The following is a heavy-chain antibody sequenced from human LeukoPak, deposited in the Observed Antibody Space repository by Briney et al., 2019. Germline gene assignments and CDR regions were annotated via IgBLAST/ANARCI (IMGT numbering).Heavy chain of an antibody. Sequence: PGGSLRLSCAASGFTFSSYWMHWVRQAPGKGLVWVSRINTDGTSTSYADSVKGRFTISRDNAKNTLYLQMNSLRAEDTAVYYCARGEMKSPHFDYWGQGTLVTVSS. J-gene: IGHJ4*02. CDR3: ARGEMKSPHFDY. CDR2: INTDGTST. D-gene: IGHD5-24*01. CDR1: GFTFSSYW. V-gene: IGHV3-74*01.